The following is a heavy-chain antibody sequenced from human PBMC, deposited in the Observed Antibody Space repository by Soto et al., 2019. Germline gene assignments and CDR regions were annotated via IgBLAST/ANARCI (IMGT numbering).Heavy chain of an antibody. CDR1: GFTFSSYA. Sequence: EVEMLESGGGLVQPGGSLRLSCAASGFTFSSYAMSWVRQAPWKGLEWVSTLTRGATTVYAASVRGRFTISRDNSKNTLYLQMDSLRAEDTAVYYCVREFAPGSPNYDYWGLGTLVTVSS. V-gene: IGHV3-23*01. CDR2: LTRGATT. CDR3: VREFAPGSPNYDY. J-gene: IGHJ4*02. D-gene: IGHD3-10*01.